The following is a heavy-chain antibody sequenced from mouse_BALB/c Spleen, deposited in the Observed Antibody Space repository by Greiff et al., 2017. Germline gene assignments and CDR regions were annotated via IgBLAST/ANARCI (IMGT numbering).Heavy chain of an antibody. V-gene: IGHV1-12*01. J-gene: IGHJ4*01. CDR3: ARKGGNYDAMDY. CDR2: IYPGNGDT. CDR1: GYTFTSYN. D-gene: IGHD2-1*01. Sequence: QVQLQQPGAELVKPGASVKMSCKASGYTFTSYNMHWVKQTPGQGLEWIGAIYPGNGDTSYNQKFKGKATLTADKSSSTAYMQLSSLTSEDSAVYYCARKGGNYDAMDYWGQGTSVTVSS.